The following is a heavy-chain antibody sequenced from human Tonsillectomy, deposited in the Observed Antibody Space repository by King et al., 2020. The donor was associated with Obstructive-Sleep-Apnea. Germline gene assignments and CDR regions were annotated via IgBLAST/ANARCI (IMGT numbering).Heavy chain of an antibody. CDR3: ARGGSNGLTPFDY. D-gene: IGHD6-13*01. V-gene: IGHV4-59*08. CDR1: GGSISSYY. Sequence: VQLQESGPGLVKPSETLSLTCTVSGGSISSYYWSWIRQPPGKGLEWIGYIYYSGSTNYTPSLKSRVAISVDQSKNQFSLKLSSVTAADTPVYYCARGGSNGLTPFDYWGQGTLVTVSS. CDR2: IYYSGST. J-gene: IGHJ4*02.